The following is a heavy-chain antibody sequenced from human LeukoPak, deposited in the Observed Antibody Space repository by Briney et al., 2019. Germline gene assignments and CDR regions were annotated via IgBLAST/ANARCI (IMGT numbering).Heavy chain of an antibody. J-gene: IGHJ3*02. Sequence: SETLSLTCTVSGGSIKGYHWSWIRQPPGKGLEWIGYIYSNEATEYKPSLKSRVTISADTSKNQFSLRLTSVTAADTAIYYCARRNDSDIWGQGTMVTVSS. CDR3: ARRNDSDI. CDR1: GGSIKGYH. CDR2: IYSNEAT. V-gene: IGHV4-4*08.